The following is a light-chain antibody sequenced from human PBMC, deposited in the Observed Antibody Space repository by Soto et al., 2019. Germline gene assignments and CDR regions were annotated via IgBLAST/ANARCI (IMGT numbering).Light chain of an antibody. V-gene: IGLV2-23*02. CDR2: EVS. Sequence: QSVLTQPASVSGSPGQSITISCTGTSSDVGSYNLVSWYQQHPGKAPKLMIYEVSKRPSGVSNRFSGSKSGNTASLTISGLQAEDEAYYYCCSYAVSSTAVVFGGGTKVTVL. CDR3: CSYAVSSTAVV. J-gene: IGLJ2*01. CDR1: SSDVGSYNL.